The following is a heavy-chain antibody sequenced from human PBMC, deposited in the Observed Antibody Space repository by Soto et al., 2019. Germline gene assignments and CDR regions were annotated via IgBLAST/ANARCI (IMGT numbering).Heavy chain of an antibody. CDR3: ARDHNWKAPDV. D-gene: IGHD1-20*01. V-gene: IGHV3-21*01. CDR1: GFPLSGYS. Sequence: EVQLVESGGGLVKPGGSLSLSGAASGFPLSGYSMTWVRQAPGKGLEWVSSISSSSSYIYYADSVKGRFTISRDNAKNSLYLQMNSLRAEDTAVYYCARDHNWKAPDVWGQGTTVTVSS. J-gene: IGHJ6*02. CDR2: ISSSSSYI.